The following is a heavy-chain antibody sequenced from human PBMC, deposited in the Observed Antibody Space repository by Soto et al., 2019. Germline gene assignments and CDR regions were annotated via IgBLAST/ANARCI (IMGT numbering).Heavy chain of an antibody. J-gene: IGHJ4*02. CDR1: GFTFTRYS. V-gene: IGHV3-21*01. CDR3: ARESEDLTSNFDY. Sequence: VGSLRLSCAASGFTFTRYSMNWVRQAPGKGLEWVSSISSTTNYIYYADSMKGRFTVSRDNAKNSVYLEMNSLSAEDTAVYYCARESEDLTSNFDYWGQGTLVTVSS. CDR2: ISSTTNYI.